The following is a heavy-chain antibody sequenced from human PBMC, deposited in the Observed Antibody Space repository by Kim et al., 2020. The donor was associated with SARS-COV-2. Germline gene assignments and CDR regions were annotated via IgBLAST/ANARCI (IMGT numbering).Heavy chain of an antibody. D-gene: IGHD2-21*01. CDR1: GFTFSSYA. Sequence: GGSLRLSCAASGFTFSSYAMSWVRQAPGKGLEWVSAISGSGGSTYYADSVKGRFTISRDNSKNTLYLQMNSLRAEDTAVYYCAKTSSGVISIWSPIYFDYWGQGTLVTVSS. J-gene: IGHJ4*02. V-gene: IGHV3-23*01. CDR2: ISGSGGST. CDR3: AKTSSGVISIWSPIYFDY.